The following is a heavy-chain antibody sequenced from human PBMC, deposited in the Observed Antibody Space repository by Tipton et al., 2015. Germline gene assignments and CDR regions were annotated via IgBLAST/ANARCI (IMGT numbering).Heavy chain of an antibody. CDR3: AREVVVTGTVFDY. CDR1: GGSITSGYYY. V-gene: IGHV4-61*02. Sequence: TLSLTCTVSGGSITSGYYYWNWIRQHPGKGLEWIGRIYTSGSTNYNPSLNSRVTMSVDTSKNQFSLKLSSVTAADTAVYYCAREVVVTGTVFDYWGQGTLVTVSS. D-gene: IGHD1-7*01. CDR2: IYTSGST. J-gene: IGHJ4*02.